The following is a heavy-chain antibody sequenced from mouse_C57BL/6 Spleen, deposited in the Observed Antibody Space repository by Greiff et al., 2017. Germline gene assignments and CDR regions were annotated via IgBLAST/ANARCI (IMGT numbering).Heavy chain of an antibody. V-gene: IGHV1-85*01. CDR3: ASPLYGNYAMDY. CDR2: IDPRDGST. J-gene: IGHJ4*01. CDR1: GYTFTSYA. Sequence: VKLLESGPELVKPGASVKLSCKASGYTFTSYAIHWVKQRPGQGLEWIGWIDPRDGSTKYNEKFKGKATLTVDTTTSTAYMELNSLTSEDSAVYFCASPLYGNYAMDYWGQGTSVTVAS. D-gene: IGHD2-1*01.